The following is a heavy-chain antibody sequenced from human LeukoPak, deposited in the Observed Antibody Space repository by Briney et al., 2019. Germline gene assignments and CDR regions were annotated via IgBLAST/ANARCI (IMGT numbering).Heavy chain of an antibody. D-gene: IGHD2-8*01. V-gene: IGHV1-24*01. CDR1: GYTLTALS. J-gene: IGHJ5*02. CDR2: FDPEDGET. CDR3: ATLCTNGVCYWFDP. Sequence: GASVTVSFKVSGYTLTALSMHWVRQAPGKGLEWMGGFDPEDGETIYAQKFQGRVTMTEDTSTDTAYMELSSLRSEDTAVYYCATLCTNGVCYWFDPWGQGTLVTVSS.